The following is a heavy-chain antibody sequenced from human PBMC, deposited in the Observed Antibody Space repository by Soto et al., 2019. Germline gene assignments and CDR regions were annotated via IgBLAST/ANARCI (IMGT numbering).Heavy chain of an antibody. D-gene: IGHD3-3*01. J-gene: IGHJ4*02. CDR2: IYYSGST. Sequence: SETLSLTCTVSGGPISSGGYYWSWIRQHPGKGLEWIGYIYYSGSTYYNPSLKSRVTISVDTSKNQFSLKLSSVTAADTAVYYCATQTYYDFWSGYPTHSIDYWGQGTLVTVSS. CDR1: GGPISSGGYY. V-gene: IGHV4-31*03. CDR3: ATQTYYDFWSGYPTHSIDY.